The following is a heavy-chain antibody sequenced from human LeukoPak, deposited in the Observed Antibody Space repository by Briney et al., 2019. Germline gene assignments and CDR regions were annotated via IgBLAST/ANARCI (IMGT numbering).Heavy chain of an antibody. CDR2: VNPNGGST. CDR3: AKEREATYYFDY. D-gene: IGHD1-26*01. V-gene: IGHV1-46*01. CDR1: GGTFSSYA. Sequence: ASVKVSCKASGGTFSSYAISWVRQAPGQGLEWVGRVNPNGGSTIYAQRFQGRVTMTWDMSTNTVYMDLVSLRSEDTAVYYCAKEREATYYFDYWGQGTLVTVSS. J-gene: IGHJ4*02.